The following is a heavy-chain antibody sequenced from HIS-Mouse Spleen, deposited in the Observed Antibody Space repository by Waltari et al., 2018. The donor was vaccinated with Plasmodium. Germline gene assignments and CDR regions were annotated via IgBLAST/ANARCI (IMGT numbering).Heavy chain of an antibody. V-gene: IGHV3-13*01. J-gene: IGHJ4*02. CDR2: IGTSGDT. CDR3: ARGPTYSSSYYFDY. Sequence: EVQLVESGVGLVQHGGSLRLSCAASGSPFCSSRHHGVRQATGKGLEWVAAIGTSGDTYYPGSGKGRFTISRENAKNSLYLQMNSLRAGDTAVYYCARGPTYSSSYYFDYWGQGTLVTVSS. D-gene: IGHD6-6*01. CDR1: GSPFCSSR.